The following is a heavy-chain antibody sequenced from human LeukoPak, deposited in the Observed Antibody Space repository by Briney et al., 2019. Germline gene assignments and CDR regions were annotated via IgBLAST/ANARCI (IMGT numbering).Heavy chain of an antibody. CDR3: ARHLESSSWCFDY. CDR1: GGSISSSSYY. V-gene: IGHV4-39*01. D-gene: IGHD3-3*01. CDR2: IYYSGST. Sequence: SETLSLTCTVSGGSISSSSYYWGWIRQPPGKGLEWIGSIYYSGSTYCNPSLKSRVTISVDTSKNQFSLKLSSVTAADTAVYYCARHLESSSWCFDYWGQGTLVTVSS. J-gene: IGHJ4*02.